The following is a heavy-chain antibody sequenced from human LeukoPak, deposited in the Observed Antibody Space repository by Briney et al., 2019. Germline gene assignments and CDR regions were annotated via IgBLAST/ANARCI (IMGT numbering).Heavy chain of an antibody. CDR2: ISAYNGST. J-gene: IGHJ4*02. Sequence: ASVKLSCTASGYTFTSYGMSWVRQAPGQGLEWMGWISAYNGSTNYAHKLQGRVTMTTDTSTSAAYMALRSLRSDDTAVYYCARGYSSRNPNPLDYWGQGTLVTVSS. D-gene: IGHD5-18*01. CDR1: GYTFTSYG. CDR3: ARGYSSRNPNPLDY. V-gene: IGHV1-18*04.